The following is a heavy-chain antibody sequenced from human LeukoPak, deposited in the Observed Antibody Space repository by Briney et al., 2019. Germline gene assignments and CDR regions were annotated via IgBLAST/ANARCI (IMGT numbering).Heavy chain of an antibody. CDR3: ANEVAAVTTN. CDR2: ISGSGGST. V-gene: IGHV3-23*01. CDR1: GFTFSSYG. J-gene: IGHJ4*02. D-gene: IGHD4-4*01. Sequence: PGRSLRLSCAASGFTFSSYGMHWVRQAPGKGLEWVSAISGSGGSTYYADSVKGRFTISRDNSKNTLYLQMNSLRAEDTAVYYCANEVAAVTTNWGQGTLVTVSS.